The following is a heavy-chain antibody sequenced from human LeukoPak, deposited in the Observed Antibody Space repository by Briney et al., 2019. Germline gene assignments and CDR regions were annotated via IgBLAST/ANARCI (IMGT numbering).Heavy chain of an antibody. D-gene: IGHD6-19*01. Sequence: PGGSLRLSCAASGFTFSSYWMSWVRQAPGKGLEWVANIKQDGSEKYYVDSVKGRFTISRDNAKNSLYLQMNSLRAEDTALYYCAKDSEQWLEGPIDYWGQGTLVTVSS. CDR3: AKDSEQWLEGPIDY. V-gene: IGHV3-7*03. CDR2: IKQDGSEK. J-gene: IGHJ4*02. CDR1: GFTFSSYW.